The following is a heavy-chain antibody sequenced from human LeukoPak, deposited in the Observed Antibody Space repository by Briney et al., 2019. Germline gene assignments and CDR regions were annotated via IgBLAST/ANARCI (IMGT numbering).Heavy chain of an antibody. J-gene: IGHJ4*02. D-gene: IGHD6-19*01. Sequence: ASVKVSCKASGYTFTGYYMHWVRQAPGQGLEWMGRINPNSGGTKYAQKFQGRVTMTRDTSISTAYMELSRLRSDDTAVYYCARATGYSSGWYSVVCWGQGTLVTVSS. V-gene: IGHV1-2*06. CDR3: ARATGYSSGWYSVVC. CDR2: INPNSGGT. CDR1: GYTFTGYY.